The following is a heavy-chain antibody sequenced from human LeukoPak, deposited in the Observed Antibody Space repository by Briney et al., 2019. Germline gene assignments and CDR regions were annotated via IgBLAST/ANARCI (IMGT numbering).Heavy chain of an antibody. CDR3: ASDTSGWYRSLSNWCFDL. CDR2: IYYSGST. D-gene: IGHD6-19*01. V-gene: IGHV4-39*01. J-gene: IGHJ2*01. Sequence: SETLSLTCTVSGGSISSSNYYWGWIRQPPGKGLEWIGSIYYSGSTYYNKSLKSRVTISVDTSKNQFSLKLTSVTAADTAVYYCASDTSGWYRSLSNWCFDLWGRGTLVTVSS. CDR1: GGSISSSNYY.